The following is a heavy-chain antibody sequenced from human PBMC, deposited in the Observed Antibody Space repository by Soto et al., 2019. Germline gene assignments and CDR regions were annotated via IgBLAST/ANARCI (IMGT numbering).Heavy chain of an antibody. J-gene: IGHJ3*02. V-gene: IGHV1-8*01. CDR3: TRGAAFDI. CDR1: WYTFASYD. CDR2: MNPNSGNT. Sequence: VCCKAAWYTFASYDVNWVPQATGQGLEWMGWMNPNSGNTGYVQKFQGRITMTRNTSISTAYMELSSLRSEDTAVYYCTRGAAFDIWGQGTMVTVSS.